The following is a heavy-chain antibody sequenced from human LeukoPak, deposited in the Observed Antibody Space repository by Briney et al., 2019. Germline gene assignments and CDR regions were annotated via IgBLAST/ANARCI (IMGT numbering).Heavy chain of an antibody. CDR2: ISDDGSGT. J-gene: IGHJ4*02. V-gene: IGHV3-23*01. Sequence: GGSLRLSCAASGFTFSDYAMSWVRQAPGQGLEWVSTISDDGSGTYYADSVKGRFTISRDNSKNALYLQMNSLRVEDTAVYYCAIDPNWGTHSWGQGVLVTVSS. CDR1: GFTFSDYA. D-gene: IGHD7-27*01. CDR3: AIDPNWGTHS.